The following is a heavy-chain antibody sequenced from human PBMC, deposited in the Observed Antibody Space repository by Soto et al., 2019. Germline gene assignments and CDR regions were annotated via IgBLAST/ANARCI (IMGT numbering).Heavy chain of an antibody. D-gene: IGHD3-22*01. J-gene: IGHJ5*02. V-gene: IGHV3-33*01. CDR3: ARDREYSCDNWFDP. Sequence: QVQLVEYGGGVVQPGRSLRLSCAASGFTFNNYGMHWVRQAPGMGLEWVAVISSDGSNEYYGDSVKGRFTIYRDNSKDTLYLQMNSLRAEDTAVYYCARDREYSCDNWFDPWGQGTLVTVSS. CDR1: GFTFNNYG. CDR2: ISSDGSNE.